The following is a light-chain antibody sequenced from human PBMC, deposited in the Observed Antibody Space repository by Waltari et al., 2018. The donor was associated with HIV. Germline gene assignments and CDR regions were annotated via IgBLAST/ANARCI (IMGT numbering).Light chain of an antibody. Sequence: QTALTQPRSVSGLPGKSVPISCTGSTNDIGGYNYVSWYQQNPGKGPNLMIYDIDKLPSGVPDRFSGSKSGYAAALTISGLQAEDEAAYYCCSYADTHCFVFGTGTKVTVL. CDR1: TNDIGGYNY. J-gene: IGLJ1*01. CDR3: CSYADTHCFV. CDR2: DID. V-gene: IGLV2-11*01.